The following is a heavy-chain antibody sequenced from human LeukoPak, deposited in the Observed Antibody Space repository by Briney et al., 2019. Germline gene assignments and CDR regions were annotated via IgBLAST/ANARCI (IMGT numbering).Heavy chain of an antibody. CDR2: IVVGRGNT. CDR3: AAHDWVGATVVY. Sequence: SVKVSFKASGFTFTSSAMQWVRQARGQRREWIGWIVVGRGNTNYAQKFQERATITRYMSTSTAYMELSSLRSEDTAVYYCAAHDWVGATVVYWGQGTLVTVSS. CDR1: GFTFTSSA. D-gene: IGHD1-26*01. J-gene: IGHJ4*02. V-gene: IGHV1-58*02.